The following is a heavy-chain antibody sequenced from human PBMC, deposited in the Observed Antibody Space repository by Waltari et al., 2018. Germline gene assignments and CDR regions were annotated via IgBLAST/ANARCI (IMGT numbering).Heavy chain of an antibody. D-gene: IGHD6-13*01. CDR1: GYTFTSYD. J-gene: IGHJ4*02. CDR2: MNPNSGNT. Sequence: QVQLVQSGAEVKKPGASVKVSCQASGYTFTSYDINWLRQATGQGLEWMGWMNPNSGNTGYAQKFQGRVTITRNTSISTAYMELSSLRSEDTAVYYCARGRRAAAGTGAPPRDYWGQGTLVTVSS. CDR3: ARGRRAAAGTGAPPRDY. V-gene: IGHV1-8*03.